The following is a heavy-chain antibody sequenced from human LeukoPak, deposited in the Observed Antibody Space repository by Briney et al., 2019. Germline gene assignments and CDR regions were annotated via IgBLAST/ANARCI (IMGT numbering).Heavy chain of an antibody. D-gene: IGHD2-2*02. CDR1: GLTFSSYC. J-gene: IGHJ5*02. CDR2: ISSGSSYI. V-gene: IGHV3-21*01. CDR3: ARTHCSSTCCDSHNWFDP. Sequence: GGSLRLSCAASGLTFSSYCMNWVRLAPGKGLEWVSSISSGSSYITYTDSVKGQFTISRDNAENSLILQKNSQRAEDTAVYYCARTHCSSTCCDSHNWFDPWGQGTLVTVSS.